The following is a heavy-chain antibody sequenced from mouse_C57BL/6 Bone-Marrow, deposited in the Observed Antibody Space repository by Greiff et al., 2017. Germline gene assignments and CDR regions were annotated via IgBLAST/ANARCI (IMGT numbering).Heavy chain of an antibody. V-gene: IGHV1-5*01. Sequence: VQLQQSGTVLARPGASVKMSCKTSGYTFTSYWMRWVKQRPGQGLEWIGAIYPGNSDTSYNQKFKGKAKLTAVTSASTAYMELSSLTNEDSAVYYCTRLDYGSRVDYWGQGTTLTVSS. CDR2: IYPGNSDT. CDR1: GYTFTSYW. D-gene: IGHD1-1*01. J-gene: IGHJ2*01. CDR3: TRLDYGSRVDY.